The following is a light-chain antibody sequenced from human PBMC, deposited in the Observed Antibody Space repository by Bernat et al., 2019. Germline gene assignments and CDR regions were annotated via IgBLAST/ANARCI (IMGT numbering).Light chain of an antibody. CDR1: QSVSSN. V-gene: IGKV3-15*01. Sequence: EIVMTQSPATLSVSPGERATLSCRASQSVSSNLAWYQQKPRQAPRLLIYGASTRATGIPSRFSGSGSGTEFTFTISSLQSEDFAVCYCQQYNNWPPWTFGQGTEVEIK. CDR2: GAS. CDR3: QQYNNWPPWT. J-gene: IGKJ1*01.